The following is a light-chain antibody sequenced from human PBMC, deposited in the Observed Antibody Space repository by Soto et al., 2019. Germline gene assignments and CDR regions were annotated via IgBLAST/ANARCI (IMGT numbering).Light chain of an antibody. Sequence: DIQMTQSPSSLSASVGDRITIACRASQGIRDDLNWYQQKPGKAPKRLIYVASSLESGVPSRFSGSGSETEFTLTISDLQPEDFATYYCLQHYSSPPWTFGQGTKVEVK. V-gene: IGKV1-17*02. CDR3: LQHYSSPPWT. CDR2: VAS. J-gene: IGKJ1*01. CDR1: QGIRDD.